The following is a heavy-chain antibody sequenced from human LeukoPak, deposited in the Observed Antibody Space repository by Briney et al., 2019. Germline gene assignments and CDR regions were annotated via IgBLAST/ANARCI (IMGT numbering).Heavy chain of an antibody. J-gene: IGHJ4*02. CDR3: ARAQNYYDSSGYLGGDDY. V-gene: IGHV1-8*01. CDR2: MSPNSGNT. CDR1: GYTFTSYD. Sequence: ASVKVSCKASGYTFTSYDINWVRQATGQGLEWMGWMSPNSGNTGYAQKFQGRVTMTRNTSISTAYVELSSLRSEDTAVYYCARAQNYYDSSGYLGGDDYWGQGTLVTVSS. D-gene: IGHD3-22*01.